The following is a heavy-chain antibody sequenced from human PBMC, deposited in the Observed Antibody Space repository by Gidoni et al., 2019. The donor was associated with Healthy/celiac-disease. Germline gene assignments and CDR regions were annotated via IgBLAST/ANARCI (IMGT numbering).Heavy chain of an antibody. J-gene: IGHJ6*02. CDR2: MNPNSGNT. D-gene: IGHD4-17*01. CDR3: ARGERAYGDYYYYGMDV. Sequence: QVQLVQSGAEVQKPGASVKVSCKASGYTFTSYDINWVRQATGQGLEWMGWMNPNSGNTGYAQKFQGRVTMTRNTSISTAYMELSSLRSEDTAVYYCARGERAYGDYYYYGMDVWGQGTTVTVSS. V-gene: IGHV1-8*01. CDR1: GYTFTSYD.